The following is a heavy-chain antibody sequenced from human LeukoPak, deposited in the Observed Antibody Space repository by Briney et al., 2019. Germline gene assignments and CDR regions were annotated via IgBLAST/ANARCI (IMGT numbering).Heavy chain of an antibody. D-gene: IGHD2-2*01. Sequence: SETLSLTCTVSGGSISSSSYDWGWIRQPPGKGLEWIGSIYYSGSTYYNPSLKSRVTISVDTSKNQFSLKLSPVTAAYTAVYYCASSSDIVVVTAAFFDNWGQGSLVTVSS. CDR1: GGSISSSSYD. CDR2: IYYSGST. J-gene: IGHJ4*02. V-gene: IGHV4-39*07. CDR3: ASSSDIVVVTAAFFDN.